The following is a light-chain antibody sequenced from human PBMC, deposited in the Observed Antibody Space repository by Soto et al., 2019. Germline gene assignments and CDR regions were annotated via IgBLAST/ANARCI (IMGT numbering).Light chain of an antibody. Sequence: EIVMTQSPATLCVSPGEXATLSCRASQSVYNNLAWYQQKPGQAPRLLIYGASTRATGIPARFSGSGSGTEFTLTISSLQSEDFAVYFCQQYNNWPPVTFGPGTKVDIK. V-gene: IGKV3-15*01. J-gene: IGKJ3*01. CDR2: GAS. CDR1: QSVYNN. CDR3: QQYNNWPPVT.